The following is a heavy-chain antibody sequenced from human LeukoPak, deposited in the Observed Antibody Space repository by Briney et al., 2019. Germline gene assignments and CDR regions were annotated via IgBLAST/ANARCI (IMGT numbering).Heavy chain of an antibody. Sequence: SETLSLTCTVSGGAITTYYWSWIRQPAGKGLEWIGRIYSSGSTDYNPSLKSRVTMSIDTSKNQFSLKMSSVTAADTAMYYCARGPPPDFDYWGQGTLVTVSS. CDR3: ARGPPPDFDY. V-gene: IGHV4-4*07. CDR2: IYSSGST. J-gene: IGHJ4*02. CDR1: GGAITTYY.